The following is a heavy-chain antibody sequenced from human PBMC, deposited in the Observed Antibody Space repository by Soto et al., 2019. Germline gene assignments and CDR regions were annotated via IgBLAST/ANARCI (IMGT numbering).Heavy chain of an antibody. CDR3: ARGGLQHALDV. V-gene: IGHV3-74*03. J-gene: IGHJ6*02. CDR2: VNNDGTDT. D-gene: IGHD6-13*01. Sequence: EVQLVESGGGLVQPGGSLRLSCGASGFTFSNDWLQWLRQAPGKGLVWLSRVNNDGTDTTHADSVKGRFTISRDNAENTLYLQMNSLRAEDTAVYYCARGGLQHALDVWGQGSTVTVSS. CDR1: GFTFSNDW.